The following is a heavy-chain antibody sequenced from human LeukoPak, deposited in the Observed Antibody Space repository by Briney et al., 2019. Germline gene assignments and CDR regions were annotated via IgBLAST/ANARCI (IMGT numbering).Heavy chain of an antibody. Sequence: SETLSLTCTVSGGSISSSSYYWGWIRQPPGKGLEWIGYMYYSGSTNYNPSLKSRVSISIDTSKNQFSLKLSSVTAADTAVYYCARDRYCIGGICYSGRFDPWGRGTLVTVSS. CDR3: ARDRYCIGGICYSGRFDP. D-gene: IGHD2-15*01. CDR1: GGSISSSSYY. V-gene: IGHV4-39*07. CDR2: MYYSGST. J-gene: IGHJ5*02.